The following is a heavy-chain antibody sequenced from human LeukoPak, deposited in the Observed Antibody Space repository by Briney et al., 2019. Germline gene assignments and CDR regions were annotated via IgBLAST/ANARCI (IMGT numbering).Heavy chain of an antibody. CDR3: ARRKIAVAGTGTNWFDP. V-gene: IGHV1-69*13. D-gene: IGHD6-19*01. Sequence: SVKVSCKGSRGTFSSYAISWVRQAPGQGLEWMGGIIPIFGIANYAQKFQGRVTITAEESTSTAYMELSSLRSEDTAVYYCARRKIAVAGTGTNWFDPWGQGTLVTV. CDR2: IIPIFGIA. CDR1: RGTFSSYA. J-gene: IGHJ5*02.